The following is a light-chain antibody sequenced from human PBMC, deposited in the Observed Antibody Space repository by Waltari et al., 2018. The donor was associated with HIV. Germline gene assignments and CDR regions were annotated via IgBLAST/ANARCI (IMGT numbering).Light chain of an antibody. CDR3: SSYTTSSTWV. CDR2: EVT. CDR1: SSDIGSYNR. Sequence: QSTLTQPPSVSGSLGQSVTIACSGTSSDIGSYNRVSWYQQPPGTAPKLIIYEVTNRPSGVAVRFSGSKSGNTASLTISGLQAEDEADYYYSSYTTSSTWVFGGGTQLTVL. J-gene: IGLJ3*02. V-gene: IGLV2-18*02.